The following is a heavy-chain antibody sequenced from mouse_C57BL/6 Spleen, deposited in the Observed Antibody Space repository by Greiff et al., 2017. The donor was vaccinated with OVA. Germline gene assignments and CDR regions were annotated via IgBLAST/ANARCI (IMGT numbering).Heavy chain of an antibody. D-gene: IGHD2-5*01. CDR1: GYTFTDYY. J-gene: IGHJ2*01. CDR2: INPYNGGT. V-gene: IGHV1-19*01. CDR3: ARGNISNYVVDY. Sequence: EVQLQQSGPVLVKPGASVKMSCKASGYTFTDYYMNWVKQSHGKSLEWIGVINPYNGGTSYNQKFKGKATLTVDKSSSTAYMELNSLTSEDSAVYYCARGNISNYVVDYWGQGTTLTVSS.